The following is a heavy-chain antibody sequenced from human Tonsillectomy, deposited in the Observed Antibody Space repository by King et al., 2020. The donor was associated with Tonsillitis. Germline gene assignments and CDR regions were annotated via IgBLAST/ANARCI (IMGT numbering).Heavy chain of an antibody. V-gene: IGHV3-21*01. J-gene: IGHJ1*01. D-gene: IGHD3-10*01. CDR1: GFTFSSYS. CDR2: ISSSSSYI. CDR3: ARDLEGSIRGFQH. Sequence: VQLVESGGGLVKPGGSLRLSCAASGFTFSSYSMNWVRQAPGKGLEWVSSISSSSSYIYYADSVKGRFTISRDNAKNSLYLQMNSLRAEDTAVYYCARDLEGSIRGFQHWGQGTLVTVSS.